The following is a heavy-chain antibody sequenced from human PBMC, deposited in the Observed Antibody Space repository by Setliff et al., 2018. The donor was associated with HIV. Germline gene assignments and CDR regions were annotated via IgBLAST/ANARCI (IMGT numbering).Heavy chain of an antibody. J-gene: IGHJ4*02. V-gene: IGHV3-33*06. D-gene: IGHD3-3*01. CDR3: VKDVVKFWSGSGALDF. Sequence: GGSLRLSCAASGFTFNSYGIHWVRQAPGKGLEWVALIWYDASKKEYADSVKGRFNILRDDSKKTVDLQMNSLRADDTAVYYCVKDVVKFWSGSGALDFWGPGTLVTVS. CDR2: IWYDASKK. CDR1: GFTFNSYG.